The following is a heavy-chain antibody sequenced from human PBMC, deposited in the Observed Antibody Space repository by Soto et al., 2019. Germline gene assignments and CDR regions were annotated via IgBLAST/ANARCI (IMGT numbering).Heavy chain of an antibody. D-gene: IGHD6-13*01. CDR3: ARYNAASGTYYFDF. J-gene: IGHJ4*02. CDR2: INHRGSA. Sequence: SETLSLTCAVSGASVSSYYWCCLRHQPPGKGPEWIGEINHRGSANYNPSLKSRVTISVDISKSQFSLRLTSVTAADTAVYYCARYNAASGTYYFDFWGQGALLTVSS. V-gene: IGHV4-4*02. CDR1: GASVSSYY.